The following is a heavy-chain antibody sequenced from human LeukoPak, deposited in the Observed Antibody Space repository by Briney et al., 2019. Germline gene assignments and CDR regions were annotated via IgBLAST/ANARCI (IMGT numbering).Heavy chain of an antibody. D-gene: IGHD3-3*01. V-gene: IGHV3-66*02. CDR1: GFTVSSNY. CDR3: ARNLGEIFGVETFHY. CDR2: IYSGGST. Sequence: PGGSLRLSCAASGFTVSSNYMSWVRQAPGKGLEWVSVIYSGGSTYYADSVKGRFTISRDNSKNTLYLQMNSLRAEDTAVYYCARNLGEIFGVETFHYWGQGTLVTVSS. J-gene: IGHJ4*02.